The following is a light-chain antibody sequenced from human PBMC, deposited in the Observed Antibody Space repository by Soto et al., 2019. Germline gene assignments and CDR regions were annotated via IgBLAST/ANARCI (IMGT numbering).Light chain of an antibody. CDR1: QSVSFRY. CDR2: DAS. J-gene: IGKJ5*01. CDR3: QQSCSFPIT. V-gene: IGKV3-20*01. Sequence: EVVLTQSPGTLSLSPGERATLSCRASQSVSFRYLAWYQQRPGQAPRLLIYDASTRDNGIPDRFSGSGSGTDFTLTISSLEPEDFAVYYCQQSCSFPITFGQGTRLDIK.